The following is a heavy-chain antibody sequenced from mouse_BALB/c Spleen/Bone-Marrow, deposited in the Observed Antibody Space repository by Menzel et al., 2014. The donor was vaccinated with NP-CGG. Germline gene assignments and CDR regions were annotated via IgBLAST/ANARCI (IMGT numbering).Heavy chain of an antibody. J-gene: IGHJ3*01. CDR2: INPSNGRT. Sequence: VKLVESGAELVKPGASVKLSCKASGYTFTFYWIHWVKQRPGQGLERIGEINPSNGRTNYNEKFKNKATLTVDKSSSTAYMQLSSLTSEDSAVYFCARYDGPAWFAYWGQGTLVTVSA. V-gene: IGHV1S81*02. D-gene: IGHD2-3*01. CDR1: GYTFTFYW. CDR3: ARYDGPAWFAY.